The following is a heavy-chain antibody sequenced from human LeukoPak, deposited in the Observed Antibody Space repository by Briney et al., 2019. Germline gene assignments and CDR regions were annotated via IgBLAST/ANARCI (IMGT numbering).Heavy chain of an antibody. CDR3: ARVSAGNYYYYYYMDV. CDR2: ISTGRRTT. J-gene: IGHJ6*03. CDR1: GLTSIIYS. Sequence: GGSLRPSCAASGLTSIIYSMNWVRQAPGKGLEWVSYISTGRRTTYYANSVKGRLTISRDNAKRPPYLQMNSLIPKHPAVYYCARVSAGNYYYYYYMDVWGKGTTVTVSS. D-gene: IGHD6-13*01. V-gene: IGHV3-48*04.